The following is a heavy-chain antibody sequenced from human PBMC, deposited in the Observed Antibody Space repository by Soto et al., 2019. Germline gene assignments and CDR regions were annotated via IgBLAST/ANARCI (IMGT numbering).Heavy chain of an antibody. CDR3: ARAPLVIPHITNFGEASPGVLDY. CDR2: FNPTNGAT. V-gene: IGHV1-2*02. Sequence: QVQLVQSGAEVKNPGASLKVSCKTSGYSFIDHYTHWVRQAPGQGLEWMGWFNPTNGATHVAQKFKDRIIMTRDTSIKTAYRELSGLTPDDTAVYYCARAPLVIPHITNFGEASPGVLDYWGQGTLVTVSS. CDR1: GYSFIDHY. J-gene: IGHJ4*02. D-gene: IGHD3-3*01.